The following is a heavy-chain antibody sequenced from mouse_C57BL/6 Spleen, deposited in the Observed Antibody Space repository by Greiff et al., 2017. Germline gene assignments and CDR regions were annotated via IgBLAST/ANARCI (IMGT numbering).Heavy chain of an antibody. Sequence: QVQLQQSGPGLVQPSQSLSITCTVSGFSLTSYGVHWVRQSPGKGLEWLGVIWSGGSTDYNAAFISRLSISKDNSKSQFFFKMNSLQADDTAIYYCARISSGLREDYSMDYWGQGTSVTVSS. CDR2: IWSGGST. D-gene: IGHD3-1*01. CDR3: ARISSGLREDYSMDY. CDR1: GFSLTSYG. J-gene: IGHJ4*01. V-gene: IGHV2-2*01.